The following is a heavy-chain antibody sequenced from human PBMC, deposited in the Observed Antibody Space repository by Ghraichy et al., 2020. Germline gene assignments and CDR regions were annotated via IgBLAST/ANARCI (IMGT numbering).Heavy chain of an antibody. J-gene: IGHJ4*02. CDR3: AKDMLSGSYYVGNFDY. CDR2: ISGSGGST. V-gene: IGHV3-23*01. D-gene: IGHD1-26*01. Sequence: GGSLRLSCAASGFTFSSYAMSWVRQAPGKGLEWVSAISGSGGSTYYADSVKGRFTISRDNSKNTLYLQMNSLRAEDTAVYYCAKDMLSGSYYVGNFDYWGQGTLVTVSS. CDR1: GFTFSSYA.